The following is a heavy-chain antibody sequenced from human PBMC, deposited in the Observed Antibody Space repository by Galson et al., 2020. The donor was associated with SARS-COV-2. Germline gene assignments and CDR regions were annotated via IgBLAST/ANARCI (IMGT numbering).Heavy chain of an antibody. D-gene: IGHD2-15*01. Sequence: GESLRLSCAASGFIFSNYWMHWVRQDPGKGPLWVSRINVDGTSTSHADSVKGRFTISRDNAKNTLYLQMNSLRAEDTALYYCVTGGPEDASIPAYPPFQHWGQGTLVTVSS. CDR3: VTGGPEDASIPAYPPFQH. V-gene: IGHV3-74*01. CDR2: INVDGTST. CDR1: GFIFSNYW. J-gene: IGHJ1*01.